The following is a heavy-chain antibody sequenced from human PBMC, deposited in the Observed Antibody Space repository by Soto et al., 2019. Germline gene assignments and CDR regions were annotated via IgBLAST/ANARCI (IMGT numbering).Heavy chain of an antibody. J-gene: IGHJ3*02. CDR3: ARGMATISDRAFDI. CDR1: GGTFSSYA. CDR2: IIPLFGTA. V-gene: IGHV1-69*01. D-gene: IGHD5-12*01. Sequence: QVQLVQSGAEVKKPGSSVKVSCKASGGTFSSYAISWVRQAPGQGLEWMGGIIPLFGTANYAQKFQGRVTITADESTSTAYVELSSLRSEDTAVSYCARGMATISDRAFDIWGQGTMVTVSS.